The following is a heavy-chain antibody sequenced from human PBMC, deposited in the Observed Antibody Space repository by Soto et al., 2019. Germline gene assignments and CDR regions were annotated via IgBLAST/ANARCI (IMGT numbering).Heavy chain of an antibody. CDR1: GGSFSGYY. CDR3: ARGVGRRWLKPLKYYYGMNV. J-gene: IGHJ6*02. CDR2: INHSGST. D-gene: IGHD6-19*01. Sequence: SETLSLTCAVYGGSFSGYYWSWIRQPPGKGLEWIGEINHSGSTNYNPSLKSRVTISVDTSKNQFSLKLSSVTAADTAVYYCARGVGRRWLKPLKYYYGMNVWGQGTTVTVSS. V-gene: IGHV4-34*01.